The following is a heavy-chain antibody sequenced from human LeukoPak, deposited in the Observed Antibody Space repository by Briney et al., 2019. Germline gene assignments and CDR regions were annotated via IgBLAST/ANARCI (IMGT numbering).Heavy chain of an antibody. Sequence: GSLRLSCAASGFTFSSYGMHWVRQAPGKGLEWVAVISYDGSNKYYADSVKGRFTISRDNSKNTPYLQMNSLRAEDTAVYYCAKDPSSSWYSGFDYWGQGTLVTVSS. J-gene: IGHJ4*02. D-gene: IGHD6-13*01. CDR3: AKDPSSSWYSGFDY. V-gene: IGHV3-30*18. CDR1: GFTFSSYG. CDR2: ISYDGSNK.